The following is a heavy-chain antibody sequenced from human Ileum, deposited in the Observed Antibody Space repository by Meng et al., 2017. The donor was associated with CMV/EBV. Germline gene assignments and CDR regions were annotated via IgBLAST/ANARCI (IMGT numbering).Heavy chain of an antibody. J-gene: IGHJ4*02. CDR2: IRSDGSAT. CDR3: VRSSGWSLFDY. D-gene: IGHD6-19*01. CDR1: GYTFSDYY. V-gene: IGHV1-2*02. Sequence: QVMQSGAGVKEPGASVKVSCKTSGYTFSDYYMHWVRQAPGQGLEWMGWIRSDGSATNYAQKLRDRVTMTRDASVSTAYMELSGLTSDDTAVYFCVRSSGWSLFDYWGPGALVTVSS.